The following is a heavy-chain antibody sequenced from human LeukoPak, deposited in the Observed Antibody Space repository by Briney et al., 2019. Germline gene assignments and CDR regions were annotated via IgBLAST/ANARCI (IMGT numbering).Heavy chain of an antibody. CDR2: INPNSGGT. CDR1: GYTFTGYY. D-gene: IGHD6-13*01. J-gene: IGHJ4*02. V-gene: IGHV1-2*02. Sequence: ASVKVSCKASGYTFTGYYMHWVRQAPGQGLEWMGWINPNSGGTNYAQKFQGRVTMTRDTSISTAYMELSRLRSDDTAVYYCARADSSCWYYFDYWGQGTLVTVSS. CDR3: ARADSSCWYYFDY.